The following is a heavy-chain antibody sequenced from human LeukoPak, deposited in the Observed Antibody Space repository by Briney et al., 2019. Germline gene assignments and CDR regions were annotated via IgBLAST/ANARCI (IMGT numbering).Heavy chain of an antibody. D-gene: IGHD3-22*01. Sequence: PSETLSLTCTVSGGSISSYYWSWIRQPPGKGLEWIGYIYYSGSNNYNPSLKSRVTISVDTSKNQFSLKLSSVTAADTAVYYCARRFDDSSGYYLFDYWGQGTLVTVSS. CDR2: IYYSGSN. V-gene: IGHV4-59*08. CDR1: GGSISSYY. CDR3: ARRFDDSSGYYLFDY. J-gene: IGHJ4*02.